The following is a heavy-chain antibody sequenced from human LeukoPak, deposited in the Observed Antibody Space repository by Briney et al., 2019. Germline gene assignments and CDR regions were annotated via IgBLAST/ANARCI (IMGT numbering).Heavy chain of an antibody. CDR1: GFTFSSYS. J-gene: IGHJ3*02. CDR2: ISSSSSTI. V-gene: IGHV3-48*04. Sequence: GGSLRLSCAASGFTFSSYSMNWVRQAPGKGLEWVSYISSSSSTIYYADSVKGRFTISRDNAKNSLYLQMNSLRAEDTAVYYCAVTGGPGAFDIWGQGTMVTVSS. D-gene: IGHD2-15*01. CDR3: AVTGGPGAFDI.